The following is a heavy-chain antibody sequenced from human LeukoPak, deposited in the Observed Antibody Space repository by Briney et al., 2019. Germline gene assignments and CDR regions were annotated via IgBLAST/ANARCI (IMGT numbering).Heavy chain of an antibody. CDR1: GFTFSSYA. D-gene: IGHD1-14*01. CDR3: ARDDGITNWFDP. Sequence: GGSLRLSCAASGFTFSSYAMSWVRQAPGKGLEWVSAISGSGGSTYYADSVKGRFTISRDNSKNTLYLQMNSLRAEDTAVYYCARDDGITNWFDPWGQGTLVTVSS. V-gene: IGHV3-23*01. CDR2: ISGSGGST. J-gene: IGHJ5*02.